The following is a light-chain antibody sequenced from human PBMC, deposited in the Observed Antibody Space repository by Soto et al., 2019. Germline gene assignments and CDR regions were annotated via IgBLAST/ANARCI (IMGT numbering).Light chain of an antibody. Sequence: EIVMTQSPATLSVSLGERVTLSCRASQSVSSYLAAYQQKHGQAPRLLISDASTRATDIPDRFSGSESGTDLPLSISILQSTDLAVYYCLQYSTWPPLYTFGQGTKLQIK. V-gene: IGKV3-15*01. CDR3: LQYSTWPPLYT. CDR2: DAS. CDR1: QSVSSY. J-gene: IGKJ2*01.